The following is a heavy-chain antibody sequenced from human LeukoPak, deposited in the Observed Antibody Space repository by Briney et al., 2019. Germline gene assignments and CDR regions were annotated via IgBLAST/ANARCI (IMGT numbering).Heavy chain of an antibody. CDR3: ARDPVDIVATRSWFDP. D-gene: IGHD5-12*01. Sequence: ASVKVSCKASGYTFTGYYMHWVRQAPGQGLEWMGWINPNSGGTNYAQKFQGRVTMTRDTSISTAYMELSRLRSDDTAVYHRARDPVDIVATRSWFDPWGQGTLVTVSS. CDR2: INPNSGGT. J-gene: IGHJ5*02. V-gene: IGHV1-2*02. CDR1: GYTFTGYY.